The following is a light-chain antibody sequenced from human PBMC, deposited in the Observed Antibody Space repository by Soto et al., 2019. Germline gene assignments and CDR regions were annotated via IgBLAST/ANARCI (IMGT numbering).Light chain of an antibody. CDR1: SGHISYA. J-gene: IGLJ1*01. CDR2: LNSDGSH. V-gene: IGLV4-69*01. CDR3: QTWGTGIHI. Sequence: QPVLTQSPSASASLGASVKLTCTLTSGHISYAIAWHQQQPEKGPRFLMKLNSDGSHTKGDGIPDRFSGSSSGAERYLTISSLQSEDEADYYCQTWGTGIHIFGTGTKVTVL.